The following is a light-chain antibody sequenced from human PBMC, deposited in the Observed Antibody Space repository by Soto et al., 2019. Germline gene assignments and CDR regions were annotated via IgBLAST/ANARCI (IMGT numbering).Light chain of an antibody. CDR3: QHYKT. V-gene: IGKV3D-15*01. Sequence: EIVMTQSPATLSVSPGERATLSCRASQSVSSDLAWYHQKPGQAPRVLIYGASSRATGIPDRFSGSGSGTDFTLTISRLEPEDFAVYYCQHYKTFGQGTKVDIK. CDR1: QSVSSD. CDR2: GAS. J-gene: IGKJ1*01.